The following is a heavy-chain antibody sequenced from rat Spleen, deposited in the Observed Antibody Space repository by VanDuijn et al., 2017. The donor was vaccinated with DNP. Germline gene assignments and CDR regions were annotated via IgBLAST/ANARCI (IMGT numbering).Heavy chain of an antibody. CDR2: MSSGGST. CDR3: ARLGARFAY. Sequence: VQLVESGGGLVQPGRSLKLSCAASGFTFSDYYMAWVRQAPTKGLEWIAAMSSGGSTYYNSALKSRLSISRDTSKSQVLLKMNSLQTEDTAMYFCARLGARFAYWGQGTLVTVSS. D-gene: IGHD5-1*01. J-gene: IGHJ3*01. CDR1: GFTFSDYY. V-gene: IGHV2S12*01.